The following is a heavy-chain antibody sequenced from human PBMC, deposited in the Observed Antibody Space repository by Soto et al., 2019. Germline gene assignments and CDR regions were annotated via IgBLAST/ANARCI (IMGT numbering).Heavy chain of an antibody. CDR1: GGSLSNYG. CDR2: IIPVFGTP. Sequence: QVQLVQSGAAVKKPGSSVKVSCKASGGSLSNYGISWVRQAPGQGLEWMGAIIPVFGTPNYAQKFQDRVTITADESTTTVYMEVRSLTSEDTAVYYCARGDATKIVVTTYYAMDDWGQGTTVTVSS. CDR3: ARGDATKIVVTTYYAMDD. J-gene: IGHJ6*02. D-gene: IGHD3-22*01. V-gene: IGHV1-69*12.